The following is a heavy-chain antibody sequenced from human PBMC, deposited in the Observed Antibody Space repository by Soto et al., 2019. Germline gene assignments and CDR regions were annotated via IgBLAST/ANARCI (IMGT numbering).Heavy chain of an antibody. Sequence: PGGSLRLSCAASGFTFSSYSMNWVRQAPGKGLEWVSSISSSSSYIYYADSVKGRFTISRDNAKNSLYLQMNSLRAEDTAVYYCARDIIRGMTGTKDYYGMDVWGQGTTVTVSS. CDR1: GFTFSSYS. CDR3: ARDIIRGMTGTKDYYGMDV. J-gene: IGHJ6*02. D-gene: IGHD1-7*01. CDR2: ISSSSSYI. V-gene: IGHV3-21*01.